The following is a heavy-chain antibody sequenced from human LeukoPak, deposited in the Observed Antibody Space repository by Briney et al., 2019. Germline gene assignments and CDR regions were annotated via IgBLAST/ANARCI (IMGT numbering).Heavy chain of an antibody. J-gene: IGHJ4*02. Sequence: GGSLTLSCGASGFTFSEYYMNWIRQAPGKGLEWVSYISSTGSTKYYADSVKGRFTISRDNAKNSLYLQMNSLRVEDTAVYYCARDDHGYDYWGQGTLVTVSS. V-gene: IGHV3-11*04. D-gene: IGHD5-24*01. CDR1: GFTFSEYY. CDR2: ISSTGSTK. CDR3: ARDDHGYDY.